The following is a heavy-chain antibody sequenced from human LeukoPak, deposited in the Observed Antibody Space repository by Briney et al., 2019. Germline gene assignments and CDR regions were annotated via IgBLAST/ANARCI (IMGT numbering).Heavy chain of an antibody. CDR3: ARKGGIIAEGPILAGSGYYYDY. CDR2: IYPGDSDT. V-gene: IGHV5-51*01. J-gene: IGHJ4*02. Sequence: GESLKISCNSSGYIYTSYWIGWVRQMPGKGLEWMGIIYPGDSDTRYSPSFQGQVTISSDKSISTAYLQWSSLKASDTAMYYCARKGGIIAEGPILAGSGYYYDYWGQGTLVTVSS. D-gene: IGHD3-22*01. CDR1: GYIYTSYW.